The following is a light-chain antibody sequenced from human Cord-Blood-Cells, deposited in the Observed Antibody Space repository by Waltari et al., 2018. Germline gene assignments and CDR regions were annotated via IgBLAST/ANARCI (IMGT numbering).Light chain of an antibody. CDR2: DGS. CDR1: SSDVGRYNL. CDR3: CSYAGSSTYV. Sequence: QSALTQPASASGSPGQSITISCTGTSSDVGRYNLFSWYQQHPGKAPKLMIYDGSKRPSGVSNLFSGSKSGNTASLTISGLQAEDEADYYCCSYAGSSTYVFGTGTKVTVL. J-gene: IGLJ1*01. V-gene: IGLV2-23*01.